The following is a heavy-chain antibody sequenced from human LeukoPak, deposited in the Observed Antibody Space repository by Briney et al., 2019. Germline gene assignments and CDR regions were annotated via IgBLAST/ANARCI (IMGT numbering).Heavy chain of an antibody. CDR3: ARSSGWYHYFDY. V-gene: IGHV4-59*01. J-gene: IGHJ4*02. D-gene: IGHD6-19*01. CDR2: IYYSGST. CDR1: GGSISSYY. Sequence: SETLSLTCTVSGGSISSYYWSWVRQPPGKGVECIGYIYYSGSTNYNPSLKSRVTISVDTSKNQFSLKLSSVTAADTAVYYCARSSGWYHYFDYWGQGTLVTVSS.